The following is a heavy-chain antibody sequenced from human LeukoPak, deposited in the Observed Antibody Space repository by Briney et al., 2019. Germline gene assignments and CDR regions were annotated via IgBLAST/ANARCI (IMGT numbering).Heavy chain of an antibody. CDR1: GGSFSGYY. V-gene: IGHV4-34*01. CDR3: ARSLTYYYGSGSYYY. D-gene: IGHD3-10*01. Sequence: PSETLSLTCAVYGGSFSGYYWSWIRQPPGKGLEWIGEINHSGSTNYNPSLKSRVTISVDTSKHQFSLKLSSVTAADTAVYYCARSLTYYYGSGSYYYWGQGTLVTVSS. J-gene: IGHJ4*02. CDR2: INHSGST.